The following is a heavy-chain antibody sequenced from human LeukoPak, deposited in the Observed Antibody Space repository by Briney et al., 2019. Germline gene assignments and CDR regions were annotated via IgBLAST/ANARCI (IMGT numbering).Heavy chain of an antibody. CDR3: AREGSSSYFDY. J-gene: IGHJ4*02. D-gene: IGHD6-13*01. V-gene: IGHV3-43*01. CDR2: ITWDGGST. CDR1: GFTFDDYT. Sequence: GGSLRLSCAASGFTFDDYTMHWVRQAPGKGREWVSLITWDGGSTHYADSVKGRFTISRDNAKNSLYLQMNSLRVEDTAVYYCAREGSSSYFDYWGQGTLVTVSS.